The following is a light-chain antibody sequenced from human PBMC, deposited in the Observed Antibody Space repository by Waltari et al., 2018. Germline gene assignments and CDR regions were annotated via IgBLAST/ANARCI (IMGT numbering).Light chain of an antibody. CDR2: DTS. V-gene: IGKV3-11*01. CDR1: QSIGSQ. Sequence: EVVLTQSPATLSLSPGDRAALSCRASQSIGSQLAWYQQRPGQAPRLIIDDTSNRASGIPARFSGSGFGTDFTLTISSLELEDSAVYYCQHRFSWPLTFGGGTKVEI. J-gene: IGKJ4*01. CDR3: QHRFSWPLT.